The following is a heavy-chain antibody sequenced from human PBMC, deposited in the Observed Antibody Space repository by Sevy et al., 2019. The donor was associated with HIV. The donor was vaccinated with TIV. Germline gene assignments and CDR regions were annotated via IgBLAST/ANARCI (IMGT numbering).Heavy chain of an antibody. J-gene: IGHJ6*02. CDR1: GYTFTRYG. D-gene: IGHD3-22*01. CDR3: ARDRNNYDSSGYPKGMDV. CDR2: ISAYNDYT. Sequence: ASVKVSCKASGYTFTRYGISWVRQAPGQGLEWMGWISAYNDYTNYVQKLQGRVTMTTDTSTSIAYLGLRSLRSDDTAVYYCARDRNNYDSSGYPKGMDVWGQGTTVTVSS. V-gene: IGHV1-18*01.